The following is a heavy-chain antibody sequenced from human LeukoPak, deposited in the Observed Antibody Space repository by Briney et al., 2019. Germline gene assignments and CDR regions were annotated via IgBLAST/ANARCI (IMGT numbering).Heavy chain of an antibody. J-gene: IGHJ4*02. V-gene: IGHV3-48*01. CDR3: ARDGNDSSGYSTDY. CDR2: ISSSSSTI. Sequence: GGSLRLSCAASGFTFSSYSMNWVRQAPGKGLEWVSYISSSSSTIYYADSVKGRSTISRDNAKNSLYLQMNSLRAEDTAVYYCARDGNDSSGYSTDYWGQGTLVTVSS. CDR1: GFTFSSYS. D-gene: IGHD3-22*01.